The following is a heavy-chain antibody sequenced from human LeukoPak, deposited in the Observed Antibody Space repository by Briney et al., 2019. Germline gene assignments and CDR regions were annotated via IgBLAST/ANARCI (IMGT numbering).Heavy chain of an antibody. D-gene: IGHD6-13*01. V-gene: IGHV4-39*02. J-gene: IGHJ4*02. Sequence: PSETLSLTCTVSGGSISSSSYYWGWIRQPPGKGLEWIGSIYYSGSTYYNPSLKSRVTISVDTSKNQFSLKLSSVTAADTAVYYCAREGGYSSSWLDYWGQGTLVTVSS. CDR2: IYYSGST. CDR1: GGSISSSSYY. CDR3: AREGGYSSSWLDY.